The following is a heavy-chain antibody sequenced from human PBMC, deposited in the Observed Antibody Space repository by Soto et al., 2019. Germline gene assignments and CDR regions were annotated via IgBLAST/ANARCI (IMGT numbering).Heavy chain of an antibody. CDR3: AKCGLVCRPGPDF. V-gene: IGHV3-23*01. Sequence: EVQLLESGGGLVQPGGSLRLSCAACGFIFSNCDMGWVRQAPGKGQEWVSAISFSGGGAYYADSVKGRFTTSRDDSRNTLYLQMSSLRAEDTAIYYCAKCGLVCRPGPDFWGQGTLVTVSS. CDR2: ISFSGGGA. J-gene: IGHJ4*02. CDR1: GFIFSNCD. D-gene: IGHD2-21*01.